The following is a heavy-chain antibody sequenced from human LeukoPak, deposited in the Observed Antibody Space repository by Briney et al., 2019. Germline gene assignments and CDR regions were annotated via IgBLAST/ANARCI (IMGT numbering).Heavy chain of an antibody. V-gene: IGHV3-74*01. CDR1: RFNFCTYW. Sequence: GGSLRLSCAAHRFNFCTYWMHRVRQAPGKGLVWVSRISSDGSIAINADSVEGRFTVSRDNAKNTLYLQMNSLRVQDTARYYCARAYYGANSDFHYWGQGTLVTVSS. CDR3: ARAYYGANSDFHY. D-gene: IGHD4-23*01. CDR2: ISSDGSIA. J-gene: IGHJ4*02.